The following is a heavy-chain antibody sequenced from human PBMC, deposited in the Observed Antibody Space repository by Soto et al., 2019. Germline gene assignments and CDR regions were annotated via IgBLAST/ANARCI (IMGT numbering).Heavy chain of an antibody. J-gene: IGHJ4*02. CDR2: IKSKTDGGTT. CDR3: TTVVANIIEPGY. CDR1: GFTFSNAW. V-gene: IGHV3-15*01. D-gene: IGHD5-12*01. Sequence: EVPLVESGGGLVKPGGSLRLSCAASGFTFSNAWMSWVRQAPGKGLEWVGRIKSKTDGGTTDYAAPAKGKFTISSEDAKTTLYPQMNSLKTADTAVYYCTTVVANIIEPGYWSQGTLVTVSA.